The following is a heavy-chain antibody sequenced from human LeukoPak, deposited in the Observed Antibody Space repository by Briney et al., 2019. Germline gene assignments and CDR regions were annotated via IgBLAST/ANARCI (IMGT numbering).Heavy chain of an antibody. J-gene: IGHJ6*03. CDR1: GYTFISYD. D-gene: IGHD6-13*01. CDR2: VSTYNANT. Sequence: ASVKVSCKASGYTFISYDITWVRQAPGQGLEWMGWVSTYNANTNYAQKLQGRLTMTTDASTSTAYMELRSLTSDDTAVYYCASKHSSSWPHHYYYYYMDVWGKGTTVTVSS. V-gene: IGHV1-18*01. CDR3: ASKHSSSWPHHYYYYYMDV.